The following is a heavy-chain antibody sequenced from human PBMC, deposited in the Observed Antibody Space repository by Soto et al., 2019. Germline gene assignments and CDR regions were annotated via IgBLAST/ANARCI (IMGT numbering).Heavy chain of an antibody. CDR3: ARPASITIFGVVTPDAFAI. CDR1: GYTFTSYG. J-gene: IGHJ3*02. V-gene: IGHV1-18*01. CDR2: ISAYNGNT. D-gene: IGHD3-3*01. Sequence: ASVKVSCKASGYTFTSYGISWVRQAPGQGLEWMGWISAYNGNTNYAQKLQGRVTMTTDTSTSTAYMELRSLRSDDTAVYYCARPASITIFGVVTPDAFAIWGQGTMVTVSS.